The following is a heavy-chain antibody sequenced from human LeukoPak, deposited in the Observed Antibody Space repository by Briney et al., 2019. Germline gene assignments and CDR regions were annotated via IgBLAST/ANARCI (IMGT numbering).Heavy chain of an antibody. Sequence: GGSLRLSCAASGYTFSDYYMSWIRQAPGKGLEWVSYISSSGSTIYYADSVKGRFTISRDNAKNSLYLQMSSLRAEDTAVYYCARESSSWYGAFDIWGQGTMVTVSS. CDR2: ISSSGSTI. CDR1: GYTFSDYY. D-gene: IGHD6-13*01. V-gene: IGHV3-11*04. J-gene: IGHJ3*02. CDR3: ARESSSWYGAFDI.